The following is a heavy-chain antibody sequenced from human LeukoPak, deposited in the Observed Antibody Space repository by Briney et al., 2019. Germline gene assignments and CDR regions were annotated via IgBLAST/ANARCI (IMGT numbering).Heavy chain of an antibody. V-gene: IGHV4-59*01. CDR3: ARWQESLKAFDI. Sequence: SETLSLTCSVSGASITSYYWNWIRQFPGKGLEWIGYIHHTGKNWYNPPLQSRVTLSVDTSQSQFSLRLTSVTAADTALYFCARWQESLKAFDIWGQGTTLTVSS. J-gene: IGHJ3*02. CDR1: GASITSYY. D-gene: IGHD5-12*01. CDR2: IHHTGKN.